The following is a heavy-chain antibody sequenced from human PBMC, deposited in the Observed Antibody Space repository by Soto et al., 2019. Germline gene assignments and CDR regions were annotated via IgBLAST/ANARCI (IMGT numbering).Heavy chain of an antibody. J-gene: IGHJ3*02. V-gene: IGHV3-30*18. CDR2: ISYDGRNK. CDR3: AKGDCGGDCYSFDAFDI. CDR1: GFTFSSYG. D-gene: IGHD2-21*02. Sequence: QVQLVESGGGVVQPGRSLRLSCAASGFTFSSYGMHWVRQAPGKGLEWVAVISYDGRNKYYADSVKGRFTISRDNSKNTLYLQMNSLRAEDTAVYYCAKGDCGGDCYSFDAFDIWGQGAMVTVSS.